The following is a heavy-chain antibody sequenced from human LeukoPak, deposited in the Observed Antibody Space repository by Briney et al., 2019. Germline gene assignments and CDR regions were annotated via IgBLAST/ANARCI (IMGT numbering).Heavy chain of an antibody. CDR2: ISSSIIYI. CDR1: XXXXXXXX. J-gene: IGHJ4*02. CDR3: ARDEYSSSFADY. D-gene: IGHD6-6*01. Sequence: LXXSCAAXXXXXXXXXMNWXRXAXGXXLXWVSSISSSIIYIYYADSVKGRFTISRDNAKNSLYLQMNSLRAEDTAVYYCARDEYSSSFADYWGQGALVTVSS. V-gene: IGHV3-21*01.